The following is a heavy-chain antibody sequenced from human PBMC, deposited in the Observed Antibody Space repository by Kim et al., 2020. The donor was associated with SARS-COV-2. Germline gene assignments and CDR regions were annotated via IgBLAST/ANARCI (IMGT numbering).Heavy chain of an antibody. D-gene: IGHD3-22*01. CDR2: IRSKANNYAT. V-gene: IGHV3-73*01. Sequence: GGSLRLSCAASGFTFSGSPMHWVRQASGKGLEWVGRIRSKANNYATAYAASVKGRFTISRDDSKDTAYLQMNSLKTEDTAVYYCARQGYYDSSGYYSFDDYWGQGTLVTVSS. CDR3: ARQGYYDSSGYYSFDDY. CDR1: GFTFSGSP. J-gene: IGHJ4*02.